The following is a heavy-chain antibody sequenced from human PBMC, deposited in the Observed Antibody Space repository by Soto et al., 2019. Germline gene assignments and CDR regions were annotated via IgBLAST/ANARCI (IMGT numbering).Heavy chain of an antibody. D-gene: IGHD3-22*01. Sequence: PSETLSLTCNVSGLSINSYYWSWVRQPPGKGLEWIGYIYDSGITSYNPSLKSRVTMSADTSKNQFSLKLTSVTGADTAVYYCARTYDSNGYANEFDSWGQGILVTVPQ. CDR2: IYDSGIT. CDR3: ARTYDSNGYANEFDS. V-gene: IGHV4-59*01. CDR1: GLSINSYY. J-gene: IGHJ4*02.